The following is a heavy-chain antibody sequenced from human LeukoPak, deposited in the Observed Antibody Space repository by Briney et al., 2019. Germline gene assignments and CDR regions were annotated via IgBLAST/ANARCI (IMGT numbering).Heavy chain of an antibody. D-gene: IGHD3-22*01. CDR1: GYTFTGYY. J-gene: IGHJ4*02. Sequence: GASVKVSCKASGYTFTGYYMHWVRQAPGQGLEWMGRINPNNGGTNYAQKFQARVTMTRDTSISTAYMELSRLRSDDTAVYYCARGGPYYYDSSGYYIGYWGQGTLVTASS. V-gene: IGHV1-2*06. CDR2: INPNNGGT. CDR3: ARGGPYYYDSSGYYIGY.